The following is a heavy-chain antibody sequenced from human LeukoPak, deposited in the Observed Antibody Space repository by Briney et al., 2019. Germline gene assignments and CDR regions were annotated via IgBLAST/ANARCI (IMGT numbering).Heavy chain of an antibody. Sequence: GGSLRLSCAASGLTFSSYEMNWVRQAPGKGLEWVSYISSSGSTIYYADSVKGRFTISRDNSKNTLYLQMNSLRAEDTAVYYCARAPTNYYDSSGYPVFQHWGQGTLVTVSS. CDR1: GLTFSSYE. CDR3: ARAPTNYYDSSGYPVFQH. CDR2: ISSSGSTI. V-gene: IGHV3-48*03. D-gene: IGHD3-22*01. J-gene: IGHJ1*01.